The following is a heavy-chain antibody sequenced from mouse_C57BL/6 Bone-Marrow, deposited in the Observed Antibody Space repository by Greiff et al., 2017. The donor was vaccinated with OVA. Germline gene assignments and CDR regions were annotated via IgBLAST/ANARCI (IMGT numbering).Heavy chain of an antibody. CDR1: GFTFSNYW. CDR3: TGDGYEYFDV. Sequence: EVKLVESGGGLVQPGGSMKLSCVASGFTFSNYWMNWVRQSPEKGLEWVAQIRLKSDNYATHYAESVKGRFTISRDDSKSSVYLQMNNLRAEDTGMYYCTGDGYEYFDVWGTGTTVTVSS. CDR2: IRLKSDNYAT. D-gene: IGHD2-2*01. V-gene: IGHV6-3*01. J-gene: IGHJ1*03.